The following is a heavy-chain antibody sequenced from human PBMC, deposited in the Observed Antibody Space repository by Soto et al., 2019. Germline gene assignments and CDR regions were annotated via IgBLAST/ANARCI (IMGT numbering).Heavy chain of an antibody. CDR2: ISWDGGST. CDR3: AKDMSDTAMVTAFDY. J-gene: IGHJ4*02. Sequence: VQLVESGGVVVQPGGSLRLSCAASGFTFDDYTMHWVRQAPGKGLEWVSLISWDGGSTYYADSVKGRFTISRDNSKNSLYLQMNSLRTEDTALYYCAKDMSDTAMVTAFDYWGQGTLVTVSS. V-gene: IGHV3-43*01. CDR1: GFTFDDYT. D-gene: IGHD5-18*01.